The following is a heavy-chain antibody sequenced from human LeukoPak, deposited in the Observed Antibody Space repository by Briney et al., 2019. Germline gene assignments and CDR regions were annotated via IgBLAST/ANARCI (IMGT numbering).Heavy chain of an antibody. CDR3: ARSGYRDAFDI. CDR1: VGSISSGDYY. CDR2: IYYSGST. D-gene: IGHD3-22*01. J-gene: IGHJ3*02. V-gene: IGHV4-30-4*01. Sequence: PSETLSLTCTFSVGSISSGDYYWRWIRQPPGKGLEWIGYIYYSGSTYYNPSLKSRVTISVDTSKNQFSLKLSSVTAADTAVYYCARSGYRDAFDIWGQGTMVTVSS.